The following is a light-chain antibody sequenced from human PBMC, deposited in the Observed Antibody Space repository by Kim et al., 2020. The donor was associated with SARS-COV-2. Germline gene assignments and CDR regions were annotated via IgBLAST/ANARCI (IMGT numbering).Light chain of an antibody. V-gene: IGKV1-33*01. CDR2: DAS. CDR3: QQYDNLPFT. CDR1: QDISNY. Sequence: DIQMTQSPSSLSASLGDRVTITCQASQDISNYLNWYQQKPGKAPKLLINDASNLETGVPSRFSGSGSGTDFIFTISSLQPEDVATYFCQQYDNLPFTFGPGTKVEIK. J-gene: IGKJ3*01.